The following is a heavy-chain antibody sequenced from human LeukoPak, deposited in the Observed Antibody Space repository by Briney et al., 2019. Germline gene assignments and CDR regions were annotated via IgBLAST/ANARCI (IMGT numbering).Heavy chain of an antibody. CDR1: GGSIISSTYY. CDR2: LYYSEST. V-gene: IGHV4-39*01. D-gene: IGHD6-19*01. J-gene: IGHJ4*02. CDR3: ARRDVAVTLTSDY. Sequence: SETLSLTCTVSGGSIISSTYYWGWIRQPPGKGLEWIGNLYYSESTYYNPSLKSRVNISVDTSKNQFSLKLSSVTAADTAVYYCARRDVAVTLTSDYWGQGTLVTVSS.